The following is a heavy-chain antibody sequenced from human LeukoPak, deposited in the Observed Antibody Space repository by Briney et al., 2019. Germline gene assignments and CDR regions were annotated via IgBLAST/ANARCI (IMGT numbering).Heavy chain of an antibody. CDR1: GFTFSNYA. CDR2: ISYDGNSQ. Sequence: GGSLRLSCAASGFTFSNYAIHWVRQAPGRGLEWVAAISYDGNSQHYGAPVKGRFTISRDNSKNTLHLQMNSLRAEDTAVYYCARALNSGYYLDYFDYWGQGTLVTVSS. J-gene: IGHJ4*02. D-gene: IGHD3-22*01. V-gene: IGHV3-30*03. CDR3: ARALNSGYYLDYFDY.